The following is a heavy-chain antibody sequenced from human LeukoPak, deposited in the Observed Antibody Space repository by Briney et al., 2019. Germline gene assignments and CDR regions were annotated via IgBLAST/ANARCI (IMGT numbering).Heavy chain of an antibody. J-gene: IGHJ1*01. CDR3: TRGADDYKTGS. CDR1: GDFVINDNSI. V-gene: IGHV4-31*02. D-gene: IGHD5-24*01. Sequence: PSETLPLICSVSGDFVINDNSIWSWIRQHPEKGLEWIGHFHPSGTTYHNPSLKSRLTISIDTSKNHFSLEMTSMTAADTAVYYCTRGADDYKTGSWGQGTLVTVSS. CDR2: FHPSGTT.